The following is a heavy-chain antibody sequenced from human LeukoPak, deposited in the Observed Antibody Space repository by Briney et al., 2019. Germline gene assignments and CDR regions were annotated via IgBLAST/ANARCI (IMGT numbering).Heavy chain of an antibody. CDR1: GFTFSSYA. CDR2: ISYDGSNK. D-gene: IGHD2-15*01. Sequence: GGSLRLSCAASGFTFSSYAMHWVRQAPGKGLEWVAVISYDGSNKYYADSVKGRFTISRDNSKNTLYLQMNSLRAEDTAVYYCARASYLWGQGTLVTVSS. CDR3: ARASYL. J-gene: IGHJ5*02. V-gene: IGHV3-30*14.